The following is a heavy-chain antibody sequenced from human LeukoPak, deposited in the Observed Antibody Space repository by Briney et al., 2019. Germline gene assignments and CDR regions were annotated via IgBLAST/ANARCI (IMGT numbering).Heavy chain of an antibody. CDR2: ISGSRSGGIT. D-gene: IGHD3-10*01. CDR1: GFTFSASA. Sequence: GGSLRLSCAASGFTFSASAMTWVRQAPRKGLEWVSGISGSRSGGITYYPDSVKGRFTISRDNSKNTLYLQMNSLRAEDTAVYYCAKDHTSGTLETFDFWGQGTMVTVSS. J-gene: IGHJ3*01. CDR3: AKDHTSGTLETFDF. V-gene: IGHV3-23*01.